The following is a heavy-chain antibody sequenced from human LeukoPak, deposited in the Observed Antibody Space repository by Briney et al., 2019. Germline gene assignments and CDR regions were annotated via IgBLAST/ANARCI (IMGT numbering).Heavy chain of an antibody. CDR3: ATKGGSGSSYFDY. CDR1: GGSFSGYY. D-gene: IGHD3-10*01. V-gene: IGHV4-34*01. Sequence: SETLSLTCAVYGGSFSGYYWSWIRQPPGKGLEWIGEINHSGSTNYNPSLKSRVTISVDTSKNQFSLKLSSVTAADTAVYYCATKGGSGSSYFDYWGQGTLVTVSS. CDR2: INHSGST. J-gene: IGHJ4*02.